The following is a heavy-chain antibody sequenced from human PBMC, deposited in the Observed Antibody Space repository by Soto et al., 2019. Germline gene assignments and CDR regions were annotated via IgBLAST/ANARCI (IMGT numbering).Heavy chain of an antibody. CDR2: ITTTGDAT. CDR3: TRRGDCTSALCYLFGSSWYFDL. Sequence: ELAESGGGRVRPGGSLRLSCEASGFTFGTFSMIWVRQAPGKGLEWVSSITTTGDATYADSVKGRFTDSRDNARKSLFLNMANLTAEDTALYYCTRRGDCTSALCYLFGSSWYFDLWGRGTLVTVSS. CDR1: GFTFGTFS. J-gene: IGHJ2*01. D-gene: IGHD2-21*02. V-gene: IGHV3-21*02.